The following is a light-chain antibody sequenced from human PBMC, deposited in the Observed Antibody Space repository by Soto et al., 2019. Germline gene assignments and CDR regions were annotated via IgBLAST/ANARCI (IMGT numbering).Light chain of an antibody. CDR1: QSALSSSNNKNH. CDR3: QQYYTTPLT. J-gene: IGKJ4*01. CDR2: WAS. V-gene: IGKV4-1*01. Sequence: IVMTQTPDSLAVSLGERATINCKPVQSALSSSNNKNHLAWYQHKVGQPPRLLIYWASTRESGVPDRFSGSGSGTDFTLTISSLQAEDVAIYYCQQYYTTPLTFGGGTKVDIK.